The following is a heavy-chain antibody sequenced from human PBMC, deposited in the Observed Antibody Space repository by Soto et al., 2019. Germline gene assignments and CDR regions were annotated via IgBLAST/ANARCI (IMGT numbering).Heavy chain of an antibody. CDR1: GFTFSTYG. CDR2: ISYDGRNK. J-gene: IGHJ6*02. D-gene: IGHD3-16*01. V-gene: IGHV3-30*03. Sequence: GSLRLSCGASGFTFSTYGMHWVRQAPGKGLEWVAVISYDGRNKEYAESLKGRFSISRDNSNGVLYLQINSLRPDDTAVYYCARDREITAQDTYYYYGMDVWGQGTTVTVSS. CDR3: ARDREITAQDTYYYYGMDV.